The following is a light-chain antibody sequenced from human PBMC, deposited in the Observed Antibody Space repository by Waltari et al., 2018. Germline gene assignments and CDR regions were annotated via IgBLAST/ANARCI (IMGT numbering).Light chain of an antibody. CDR3: SSWTTSDTRKVI. CDR1: SGDVGGYDY. V-gene: IGLV2-14*03. Sequence: QSALTQPASVSGSPGQSFTISCTGTSGDVGGYDYVSWSQQHPCKAPKPALYDVTHPGESPKLVICDVTIRASGICVRFSGDKVWQTASLRISGLQAEDEADYFCSSWTTSDTRKVIFGGGTKLTVL. CDR2: DVT. J-gene: IGLJ2*01.